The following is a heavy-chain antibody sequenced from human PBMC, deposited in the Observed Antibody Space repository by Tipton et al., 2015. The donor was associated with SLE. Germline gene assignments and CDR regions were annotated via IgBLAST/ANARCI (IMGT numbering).Heavy chain of an antibody. V-gene: IGHV3-21*01. D-gene: IGHD2-21*01. CDR1: GFTFSSYG. Sequence: SLRLSCAASGFTFSSYGMHWVRQAPGKGLEWVSSISSSSSYIYYADSVKGRFTISRDNAKNSLYLQMNSLRAEDTAVYYCAREGEVQAPDAFDIWGQGTMVTVSS. CDR3: AREGEVQAPDAFDI. CDR2: ISSSSSYI. J-gene: IGHJ3*02.